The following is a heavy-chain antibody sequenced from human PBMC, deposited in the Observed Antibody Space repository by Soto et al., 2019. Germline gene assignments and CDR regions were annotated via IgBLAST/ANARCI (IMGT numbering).Heavy chain of an antibody. D-gene: IGHD2-15*01. J-gene: IGHJ5*02. CDR1: GYTFTGYY. CDR2: MNPNSGNT. V-gene: IGHV1-8*02. Sequence: VASVKVSCKASGYTFTGYYMHWVRQAPGQGLEWMGWMNPNSGNTGYAQKFQGRVTMTRNTSISTAYMELSSLRSEDTAVYYCARRIVAANDNWFDPWGQGTLVTVSS. CDR3: ARRIVAANDNWFDP.